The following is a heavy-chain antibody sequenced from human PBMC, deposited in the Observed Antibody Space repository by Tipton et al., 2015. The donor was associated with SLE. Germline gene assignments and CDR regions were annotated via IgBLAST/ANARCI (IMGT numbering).Heavy chain of an antibody. Sequence: TLSLTCTVSGGSISSYYWSWVRQPAGKGLEWIGHIYTSGSTNYNPSLKSRVTISVDTSKNQFSLKLRSVTAADTAVYYCARSDRYGGYDYWGQGTLVTVSS. J-gene: IGHJ4*02. CDR1: GGSISSYY. V-gene: IGHV4-4*07. CDR3: ARSDRYGGYDY. CDR2: IYTSGST. D-gene: IGHD5-12*01.